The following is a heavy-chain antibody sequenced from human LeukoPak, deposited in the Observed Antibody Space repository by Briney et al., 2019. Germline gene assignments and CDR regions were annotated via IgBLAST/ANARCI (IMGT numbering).Heavy chain of an antibody. J-gene: IGHJ4*02. CDR1: GFTFSSYS. CDR3: AREGRSYNIAAADTGPLDY. D-gene: IGHD6-13*01. V-gene: IGHV3-48*01. Sequence: GGSLRLSCAASGFTFSSYSMNWVRQAPGKGLEWVSYISSSSSTIYYADSVKGRFTISRDDAKSSLYLQMNSLRAEDTAVYYCAREGRSYNIAAADTGPLDYWGQGTLVTVSS. CDR2: ISSSSSTI.